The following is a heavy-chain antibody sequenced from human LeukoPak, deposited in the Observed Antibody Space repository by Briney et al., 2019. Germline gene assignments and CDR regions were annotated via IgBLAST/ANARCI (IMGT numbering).Heavy chain of an antibody. D-gene: IGHD3-22*01. CDR1: GFTFSSYA. J-gene: IGHJ4*02. V-gene: IGHV3-23*01. CDR2: MSGSGGMT. Sequence: GGSLRLSCAASGFTFSSYAISWVRQPPGKGLEWVSAMSGSGGMTYSADSVKGRFTMSRDNSKETLYLQMNSLRAEDTAVYYCAKGPFFYYDASGYNYFDFWGQGTLVTVSS. CDR3: AKGPFFYYDASGYNYFDF.